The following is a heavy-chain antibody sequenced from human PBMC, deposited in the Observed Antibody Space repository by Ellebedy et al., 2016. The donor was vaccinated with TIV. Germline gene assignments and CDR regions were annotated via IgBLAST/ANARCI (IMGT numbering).Heavy chain of an antibody. CDR2: ISGSGGST. Sequence: GGSLRLXXAASGFTFSSYAMSWVRQAPGKGLEWVSAISGSGGSTYYADSVKGRFTISRDNSKNTLYLQMNSLRDEETAVYYCARGGGDELGWDEYYYYGMDVWGQGTTVTVSS. V-gene: IGHV3-23*01. D-gene: IGHD2-21*01. CDR3: ARGGGDELGWDEYYYYGMDV. CDR1: GFTFSSYA. J-gene: IGHJ6*02.